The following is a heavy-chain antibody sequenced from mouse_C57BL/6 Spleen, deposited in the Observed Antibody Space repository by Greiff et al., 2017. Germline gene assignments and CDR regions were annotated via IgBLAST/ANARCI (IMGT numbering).Heavy chain of an antibody. CDR2: INPYNGGT. J-gene: IGHJ3*01. V-gene: IGHV1-19*01. D-gene: IGHD1-1*01. Sequence: VQLQQSGPVLVKPGASVKMSCKASGYTFTDYYMNWVKQSHGKSLEWIGVINPYNGGTSYNQKFKGKATLTVDKSSSTAYMELNSLTSEDSAVDYGARRYYYGSWAYWGQGTLVTVSA. CDR1: GYTFTDYY. CDR3: ARRYYYGSWAY.